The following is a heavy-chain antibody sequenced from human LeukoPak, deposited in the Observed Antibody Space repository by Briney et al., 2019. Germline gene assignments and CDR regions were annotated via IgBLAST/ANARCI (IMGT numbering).Heavy chain of an antibody. V-gene: IGHV3-30-3*02. CDR1: GFTFSSYA. CDR3: AKQPLMESGWFDP. J-gene: IGHJ5*02. CDR2: ISYDGSNK. D-gene: IGHD1-1*01. Sequence: GGSLRLSCAASGFTFSSYAMHWVRQAPGKGLEWVAVISYDGSNKYYADSVKGRFTISRDNSKNTLYLQMNSLRAEDTAVYYCAKQPLMESGWFDPWGQGTLVTVSS.